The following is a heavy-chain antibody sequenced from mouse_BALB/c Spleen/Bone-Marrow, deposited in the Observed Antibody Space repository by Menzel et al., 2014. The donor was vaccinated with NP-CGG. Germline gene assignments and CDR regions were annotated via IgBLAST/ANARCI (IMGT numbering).Heavy chain of an antibody. CDR3: ARWVPYWEFAY. CDR2: ILPGSGST. CDR1: GYTFSSYW. V-gene: IGHV1-9*01. J-gene: IGHJ3*01. D-gene: IGHD4-1*01. Sequence: VQLQQPGAELMKPGASVKISCKATGYTFSSYWIEWVKQRPGHGLEWIGEILPGSGSTNYNEKFKGKATFTADTSSNTAYMQLSSLTSEDSAVYYCARWVPYWEFAYWGQGTLVTVSA.